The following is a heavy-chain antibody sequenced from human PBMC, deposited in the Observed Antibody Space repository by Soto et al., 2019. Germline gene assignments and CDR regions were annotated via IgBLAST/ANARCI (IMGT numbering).Heavy chain of an antibody. CDR2: IYYSGST. CDR3: ARGVDSGYCYFDY. V-gene: IGHV4-31*03. Sequence: PPETLSLTCTVSGGSISSGGYYWSWIRQHPGKGLEWIGYIYYSGSTYYNPSLKSRVTISVDTSKNQFSLKLSSVTAADTAVYYCARGVDSGYCYFDYWGQGTLVTVS. CDR1: GGSISSGGYY. D-gene: IGHD3-22*01. J-gene: IGHJ4*02.